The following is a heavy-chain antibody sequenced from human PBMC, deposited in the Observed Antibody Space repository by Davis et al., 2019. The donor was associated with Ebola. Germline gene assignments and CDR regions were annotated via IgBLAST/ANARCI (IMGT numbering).Heavy chain of an antibody. D-gene: IGHD1-26*01. CDR3: ARDIVGATKSFDY. Sequence: PSETLSLTCAVYGGSFSGYYWSWIRQPPGKGLEWIGEINHSGSTNYNPSLKSRVTISVDKSKNQFSLKLSSVTAADTAVYYCARDIVGATKSFDYWGQGTLVTVSS. CDR2: INHSGST. V-gene: IGHV4-34*01. J-gene: IGHJ4*02. CDR1: GGSFSGYY.